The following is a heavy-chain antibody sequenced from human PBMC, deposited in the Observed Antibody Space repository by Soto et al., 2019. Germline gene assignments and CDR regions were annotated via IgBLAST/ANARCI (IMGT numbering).Heavy chain of an antibody. CDR2: IIPIFGTA. D-gene: IGHD2-21*02. Sequence: QVQLVQSGAEVKKPGSSVKVSCKASGGTFSSYAISWVRQAPGQGLEWMGGIIPIFGTANYAQKFQGRVTITADESTSTAYMVLSSLRSEDTAVYYCARGFSSGGNSLGAFDIWGQGTMVTVSS. CDR1: GGTFSSYA. J-gene: IGHJ3*02. CDR3: ARGFSSGGNSLGAFDI. V-gene: IGHV1-69*01.